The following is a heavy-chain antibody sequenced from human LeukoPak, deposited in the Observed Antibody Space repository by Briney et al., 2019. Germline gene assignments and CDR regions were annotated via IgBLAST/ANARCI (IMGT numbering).Heavy chain of an antibody. CDR3: ARGGALLWFGELLEGFDY. J-gene: IGHJ4*02. Sequence: GGSLRLSCAASGFTFSSYAMHWVRQAPGKGLEWVAVISYDGSNKYYADSVKGRFTISRDNSKNTLYLQMNSLRAEDTAVYYCARGGALLWFGELLEGFDYWGQGTLVTVSS. CDR1: GFTFSSYA. V-gene: IGHV3-30*01. CDR2: ISYDGSNK. D-gene: IGHD3-10*01.